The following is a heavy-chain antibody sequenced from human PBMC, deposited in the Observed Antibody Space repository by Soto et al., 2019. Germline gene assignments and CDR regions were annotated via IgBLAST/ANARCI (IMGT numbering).Heavy chain of an antibody. CDR2: IFYSGSS. J-gene: IGHJ6*02. Sequence: PSETLSLTCNVSGASMRSYSWTWMRLSPGKGLEWIGDIFYSGSSNLNPSLRSRLGISIDTSKNKFSLMLKSVTAADTAVYYCARDLRCCGLDVWGQGTTVTVSS. D-gene: IGHD3-9*01. CDR3: ARDLRCCGLDV. CDR1: GASMRSYS. V-gene: IGHV4-59*01.